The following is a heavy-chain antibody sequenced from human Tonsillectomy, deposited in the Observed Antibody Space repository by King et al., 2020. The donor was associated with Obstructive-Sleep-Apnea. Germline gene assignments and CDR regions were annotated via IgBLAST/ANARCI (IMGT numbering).Heavy chain of an antibody. CDR3: ARDRDGYNGDLVY. CDR2: ISSSSSTI. Sequence: VQLVESGGGLVQPGGSLRLSCAASGFTFSSYSMNWVRQAPGKGLEWVSYISSSSSTIYYADSVKGRFTISRDNAKNSLYLQMNSLRAEDTAVYYCARDRDGYNGDLVYWGQGTLVTVSS. J-gene: IGHJ4*02. V-gene: IGHV3-48*04. CDR1: GFTFSSYS. D-gene: IGHD5-24*01.